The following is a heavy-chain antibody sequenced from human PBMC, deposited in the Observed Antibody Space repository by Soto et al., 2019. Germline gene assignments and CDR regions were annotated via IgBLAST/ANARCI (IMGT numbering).Heavy chain of an antibody. CDR2: IDWDDDK. CDR3: ARGRWGDAIDI. J-gene: IGHJ3*02. CDR1: GFSLKDTAMC. Sequence: QTLTLTCTLSGFSLKDTAMCVYWIRQPPGKALEWLARIDWDDDKKFNTSLRTRLTVSKETSKNQVVLSMTNMDPVDTGTYYCARGRWGDAIDIWGQGTMVTVSS. D-gene: IGHD1-26*01. V-gene: IGHV2-70*11.